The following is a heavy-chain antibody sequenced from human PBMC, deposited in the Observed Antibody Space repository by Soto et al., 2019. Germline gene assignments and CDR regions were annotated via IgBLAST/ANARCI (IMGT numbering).Heavy chain of an antibody. V-gene: IGHV4-31*03. CDR3: ARERRKQWLYYGMDV. J-gene: IGHJ6*02. CDR1: GGSISSGGYY. D-gene: IGHD6-19*01. CDR2: IYYSGST. Sequence: PSETLSLTCTVSGGSISSGGYYWSWIRQHPGKGLEWIGYIYYSGSTYYNPSLKSRVTISVDTSKNQFSLKLSSVTAADTAVYYCARERRKQWLYYGMDVWGQGTTVTVSS.